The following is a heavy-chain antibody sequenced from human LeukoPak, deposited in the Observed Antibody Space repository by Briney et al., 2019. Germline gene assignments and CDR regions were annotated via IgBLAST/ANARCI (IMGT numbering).Heavy chain of an antibody. D-gene: IGHD3-22*01. CDR2: VNTDGSST. Sequence: GGSLRLSCAVSGFTLGSYWMHWVRHAPGQGLAWVSRVNTDGSSTTYAESVKGRFTISKDNTKNTLYLQMNGLRAEDTAVYYCARELGVGVIGDAFDIWGQGTVVTVSS. J-gene: IGHJ3*02. CDR1: GFTLGSYW. V-gene: IGHV3-74*01. CDR3: ARELGVGVIGDAFDI.